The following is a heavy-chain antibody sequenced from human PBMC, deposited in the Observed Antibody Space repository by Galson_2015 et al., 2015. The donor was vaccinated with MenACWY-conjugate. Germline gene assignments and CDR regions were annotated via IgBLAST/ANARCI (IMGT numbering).Heavy chain of an antibody. Sequence: LRLSCAVSGFTFRNYWMTWVRPAPGKGLEWVASIKKDGSEKYYVDSVKGRFTISRDNTKNSMYLEMNSLRVEDTAVYSCARGHYGMDVWGQGTTVTASS. CDR1: GFTFRNYW. CDR2: IKKDGSEK. J-gene: IGHJ6*02. V-gene: IGHV3-7*03. CDR3: ARGHYGMDV.